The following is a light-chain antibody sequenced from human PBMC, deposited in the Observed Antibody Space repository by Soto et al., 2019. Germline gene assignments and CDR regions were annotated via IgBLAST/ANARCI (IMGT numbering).Light chain of an antibody. V-gene: IGLV2-8*01. CDR3: SSYAGSNNLGV. J-gene: IGLJ1*01. Sequence: QSALTQPRSVSGSPGQSVTISCTGTSSDVGGYNYVSWYQQHPGKAPKLMIYEVSKRPSGAPDRFSGSKSGNTASLTVSGLQAEDEADYYCSSYAGSNNLGVFGTGTKVTVL. CDR2: EVS. CDR1: SSDVGGYNY.